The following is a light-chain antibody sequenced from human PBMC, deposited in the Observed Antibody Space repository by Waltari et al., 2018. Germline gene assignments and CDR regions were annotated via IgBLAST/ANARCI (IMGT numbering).Light chain of an antibody. CDR1: NSDVGHYNL. J-gene: IGLJ2*01. Sequence: QSALTQPASVSGSPGQSITISCTGSNSDVGHYNLVSWYQQHPGKAPKLLLYEVNQRTSGVSSRFSGSKAGISAYLTISGRQAEDEADFYCCSYAGSTTGLFGGGTRLTVL. V-gene: IGLV2-23*02. CDR2: EVN. CDR3: CSYAGSTTGL.